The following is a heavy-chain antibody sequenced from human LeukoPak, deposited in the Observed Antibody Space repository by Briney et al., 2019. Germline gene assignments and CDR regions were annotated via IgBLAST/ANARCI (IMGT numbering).Heavy chain of an antibody. J-gene: IGHJ3*01. V-gene: IGHV3-21*01. D-gene: IGHD5-18*01. Sequence: LAWFSSITSSSISIYYAASLKARFPISRDNAKNSLYLQMNSLRAEDTAVYYCARDRRWLPNWGQGTMVTVSS. CDR2: ITSSSISI. CDR3: ARDRRWLPN.